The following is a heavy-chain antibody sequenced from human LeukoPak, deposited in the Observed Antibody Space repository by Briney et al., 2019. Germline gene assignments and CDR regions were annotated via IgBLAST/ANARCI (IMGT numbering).Heavy chain of an antibody. CDR3: ARGLYDFWSGLDS. D-gene: IGHD3-3*01. J-gene: IGHJ4*02. CDR2: IIPIFGTA. V-gene: IGHV1-69*05. Sequence: SVKVSCKASGGTFSSYAISWVRQAPGQGLEWMGRIIPIFGTANYAQKFQGRVTITTDESTSTAYMELSSLRSEDTAVYYCARGLYDFWSGLDSWGQGTLVTVSS. CDR1: GGTFSSYA.